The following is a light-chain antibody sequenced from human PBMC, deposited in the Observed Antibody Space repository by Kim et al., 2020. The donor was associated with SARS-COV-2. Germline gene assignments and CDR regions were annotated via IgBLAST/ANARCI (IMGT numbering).Light chain of an antibody. CDR3: QQYGSSPYT. J-gene: IGKJ2*01. V-gene: IGKV3-20*01. CDR2: DAS. CDR1: QSIKYNY. Sequence: MVLTQSPGALSLSPGERATLSCRATQSIKYNYLAWYQQKPGQAPRLVIYDASTRATGIPDRFSGSGSGSVFSLTISRLEPEDSAVYYCQQYGSSPYTFGQGTKLEI.